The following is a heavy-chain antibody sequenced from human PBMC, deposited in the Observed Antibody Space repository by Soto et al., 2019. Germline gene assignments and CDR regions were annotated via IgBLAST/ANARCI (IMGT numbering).Heavy chain of an antibody. CDR2: IIPISVTT. Sequence: QLHLVQSGAEVQTPGSSVKVSCKTSGGSFSKYSISWLRQAPGPGLEWMGGIIPISVTTHYAQRFQGRVTSTADDLTTTAYMEVSSLKFEYTAVYYCAASRWIQLWTADFWGQGTRVTVSS. J-gene: IGHJ4*02. CDR3: AASRWIQLWTADF. D-gene: IGHD5-18*01. CDR1: GGSFSKYS. V-gene: IGHV1-69*01.